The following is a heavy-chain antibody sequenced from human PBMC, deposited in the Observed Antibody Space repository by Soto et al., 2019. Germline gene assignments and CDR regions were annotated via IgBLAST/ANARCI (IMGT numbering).Heavy chain of an antibody. CDR1: GFTFDDYA. Sequence: EVQLVESGGGLVQPGGSLRVSCIASGFTFDDYAMHWVRQVPGKGLEWVSGISWNSGSIIYADSVKGRFTISRDNAKKSVYLQMNSLRAEDTALYYCTKVYFVFGANDGFDFWGQGAMLTVSA. D-gene: IGHD3-10*02. CDR2: ISWNSGSI. CDR3: TKVYFVFGANDGFDF. J-gene: IGHJ3*01. V-gene: IGHV3-9*01.